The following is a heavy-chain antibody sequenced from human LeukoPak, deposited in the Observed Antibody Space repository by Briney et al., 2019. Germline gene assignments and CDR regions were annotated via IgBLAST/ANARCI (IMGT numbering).Heavy chain of an antibody. CDR1: GASISTYY. V-gene: IGHV4-59*01. J-gene: IGHJ3*02. Sequence: SETLSLTCTVSGASISTYYWSWIRQTPGKGLEWIGYIYYTGSTDSNPSLKSRVTISVDTSKNQFSLKLSSVTAADTAVYYCARDSGVVIVGATYAFDIWGQGTMVTVSS. D-gene: IGHD1-26*01. CDR2: IYYTGST. CDR3: ARDSGVVIVGATYAFDI.